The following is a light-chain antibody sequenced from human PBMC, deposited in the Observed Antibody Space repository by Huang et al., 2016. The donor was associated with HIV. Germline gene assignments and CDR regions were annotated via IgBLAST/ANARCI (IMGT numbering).Light chain of an antibody. CDR2: DAS. Sequence: ALQLTQSPSSLSASVGDRVTITCRASRGISSGLAWYQQKPGKAPKLLLFDASSLESGVPSRFSGSGSGTDFPLTISSLQPEDFATYYCQQFNNYLTFGQGTRLEIQ. CDR1: RGISSG. J-gene: IGKJ5*01. CDR3: QQFNNYLT. V-gene: IGKV1D-13*01.